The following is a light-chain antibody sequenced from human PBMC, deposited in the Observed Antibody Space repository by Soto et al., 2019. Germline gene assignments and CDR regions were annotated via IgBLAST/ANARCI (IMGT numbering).Light chain of an antibody. Sequence: ETVLTRSPASRTLSSWESPILSSRAIQRFSSSFAWYQQKPGQAPGLLTCDASNRATGIPASFSGSGSGTDFTLTISSLEPGYFAVHYCEQRRNWGDTVGEGTRLEIK. CDR1: QRFSSS. CDR3: EQRRNWGDT. CDR2: DAS. V-gene: IGKV3-11*01. J-gene: IGKJ5*01.